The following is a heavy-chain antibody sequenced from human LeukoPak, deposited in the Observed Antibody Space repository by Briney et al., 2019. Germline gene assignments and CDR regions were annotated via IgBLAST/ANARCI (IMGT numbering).Heavy chain of an antibody. Sequence: AGRALRLSCTASGFTFGDNWMSWVRQAPGKGPEWVANIKQDGSQRYYVDSVRGRFTISRDNAKNSLFLQMNGLRAEDTAVYYYARRGGSSSRRSPIDYWGQGTLVTVSS. J-gene: IGHJ4*02. CDR1: GFTFGDNW. CDR2: IKQDGSQR. V-gene: IGHV3-7*01. D-gene: IGHD6-6*01. CDR3: ARRGGSSSRRSPIDY.